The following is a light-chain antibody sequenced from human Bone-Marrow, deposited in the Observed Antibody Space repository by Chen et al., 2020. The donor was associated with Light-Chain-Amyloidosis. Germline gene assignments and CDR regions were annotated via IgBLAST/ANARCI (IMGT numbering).Light chain of an antibody. V-gene: IGKV3-20*01. CDR1: QSVRSDY. Sequence: EIVLTQSRGTRSLSPGERATLSCRSSQSVRSDYLAWYKQKPGQAPRVVIYDASSRATGIPDRFRGSGSGTDFTLTISRLEPEDSAVYFCQQYGGAPLTFGGGTKVEIK. CDR3: QQYGGAPLT. J-gene: IGKJ4*01. CDR2: DAS.